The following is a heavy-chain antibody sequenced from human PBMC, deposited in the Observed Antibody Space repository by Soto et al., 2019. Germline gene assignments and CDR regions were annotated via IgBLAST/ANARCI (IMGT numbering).Heavy chain of an antibody. CDR3: ARGLGRPAAINCGPYYYTMEV. D-gene: IGHD2-2*01. V-gene: IGHV1-18*01. J-gene: IGHJ6*02. Sequence: QVQLVQSGAEVKKPGASVKVSCTASGYAFSSHGITWVRQAPGQGLEWMGWISTYNGNTNYAQKFKGRVTMTTDTTTTTAYMELRSLTSDATAVYYCARGLGRPAAINCGPYYYTMEVWGQGTTVTGS. CDR1: GYAFSSHG. CDR2: ISTYNGNT.